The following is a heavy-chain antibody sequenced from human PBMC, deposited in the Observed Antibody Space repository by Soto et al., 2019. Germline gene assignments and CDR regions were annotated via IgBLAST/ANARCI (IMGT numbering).Heavy chain of an antibody. J-gene: IGHJ4*02. Sequence: GGSLRLSCVASGFTFSRYAMSWVRQAPGKGLEYVSAISSSGGSTYYADSVKGRFTISRDNSKNTLYLQMGSLRVEDMAVYYCARDLNPRGYYYGSGSPDYWGQGTLVTVSS. CDR3: ARDLNPRGYYYGSGSPDY. CDR2: ISSSGGST. CDR1: GFTFSRYA. D-gene: IGHD3-10*01. V-gene: IGHV3-64*02.